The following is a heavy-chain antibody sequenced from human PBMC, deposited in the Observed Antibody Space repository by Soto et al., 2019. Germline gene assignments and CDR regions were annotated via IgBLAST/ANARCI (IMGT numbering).Heavy chain of an antibody. J-gene: IGHJ4*02. CDR1: GVIFTYYW. D-gene: IGHD6-19*01. CDR3: VRWESSGWYLGI. Sequence: TGGSLRLSCAASGVIFTYYWVIWVRQPPGKGLEWVASINPDGTKRFYVDSVQGRFTISRDDAKNSVFLQMISLRAEDTAVYYCVRWESSGWYLGIWGQGTLVTVSS. V-gene: IGHV3-7*03. CDR2: INPDGTKR.